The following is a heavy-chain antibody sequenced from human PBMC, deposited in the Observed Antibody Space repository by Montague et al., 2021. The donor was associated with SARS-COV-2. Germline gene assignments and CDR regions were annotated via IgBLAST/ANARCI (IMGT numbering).Heavy chain of an antibody. CDR3: ARHKDVSGWYEDAFDV. Sequence: SETLSLTCSVSGGSISSSNDYWGWIRQPPGKGLEWIGSIYYGGSTYYNPSLKSRFTIPVDSSKNHFSLNLTSVTAADTAVYYCARHKDVSGWYEDAFDVWGPGTTVIVSS. CDR2: IYYGGST. D-gene: IGHD6-19*01. J-gene: IGHJ3*01. CDR1: GGSISSSNDY. V-gene: IGHV4-39*02.